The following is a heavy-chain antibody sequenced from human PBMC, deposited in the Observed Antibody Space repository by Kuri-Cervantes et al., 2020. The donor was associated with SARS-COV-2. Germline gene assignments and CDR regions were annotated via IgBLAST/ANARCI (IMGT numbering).Heavy chain of an antibody. CDR3: AKGPLGYYYYYMDV. J-gene: IGHJ6*03. D-gene: IGHD1-14*01. Sequence: GESLKISCAASGFTFSSYSMNWVRQAPGKGLEWVSSISSSSSYIYYADSVKGRFTISRDNSKNTLYLQMNSLRAEDTAVYYCAKGPLGYYYYYMDVWGKGTTVTVSS. V-gene: IGHV3-21*04. CDR1: GFTFSSYS. CDR2: ISSSSSYI.